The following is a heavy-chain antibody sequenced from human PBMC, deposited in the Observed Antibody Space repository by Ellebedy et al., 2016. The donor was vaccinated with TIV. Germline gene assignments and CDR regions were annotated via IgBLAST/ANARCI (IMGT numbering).Heavy chain of an antibody. J-gene: IGHJ5*02. CDR3: ARLNYYDSSGPGGWFDP. D-gene: IGHD3-22*01. Sequence: GESLKISCKGSGYSFTSYWIGWVRQMPGKGLEWMGIIYPGDSDTRYSPSFQGQVTISADKSISTAYLQWSSLKASDTAMYYCARLNYYDSSGPGGWFDPWGQGTLVTVSS. CDR1: GYSFTSYW. CDR2: IYPGDSDT. V-gene: IGHV5-51*01.